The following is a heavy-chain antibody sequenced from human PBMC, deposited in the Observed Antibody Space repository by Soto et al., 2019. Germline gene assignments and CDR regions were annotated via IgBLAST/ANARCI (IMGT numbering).Heavy chain of an antibody. CDR1: GGAFNNYV. CDR2: IIPIFGTP. V-gene: IGHV1-69*06. J-gene: IGHJ5*02. CDR3: TKRLNDVSKPSTWLDP. Sequence: TPVKVSCKASGGAFNNYVINWVRQAPGQGLEWMAGIIPIFGTPNYAQKFKGRVTITADKSTSTAYMELNSLRSEDTAMYYCTKRLNDVSKPSTWLDPWGQGTLVTVSS. D-gene: IGHD1-1*01.